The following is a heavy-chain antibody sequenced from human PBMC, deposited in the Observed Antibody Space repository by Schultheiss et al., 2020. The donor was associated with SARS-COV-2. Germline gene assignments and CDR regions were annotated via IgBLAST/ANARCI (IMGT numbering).Heavy chain of an antibody. CDR3: ARDYSSSWDYYYYGMDV. D-gene: IGHD6-13*01. Sequence: GGSLRLSCAASGFTFSIFAMHWVRQAPGKGLEWVAALSSDGHYKYYVDSVKGRFSVSRDNSKNTLYLQMNSLRAEDTAVYYCARDYSSSWDYYYYGMDVWGQGTTVTVSS. V-gene: IGHV3-30*07. J-gene: IGHJ6*02. CDR1: GFTFSIFA. CDR2: LSSDGHYK.